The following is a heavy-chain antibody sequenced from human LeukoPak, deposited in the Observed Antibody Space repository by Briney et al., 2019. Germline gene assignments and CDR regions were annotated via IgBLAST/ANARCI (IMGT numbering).Heavy chain of an antibody. J-gene: IGHJ6*03. D-gene: IGHD6-6*01. CDR1: GFTVSSNY. V-gene: IGHV3-53*01. CDR2: IYGGGST. CDR3: ARVEYSSSSKVYYYYMDV. Sequence: PGGSLRLSCAASGFTVSSNYMSWVRQAPGKGLDWVSIIYGGGSTYYADSVKGRFTISRDNSKNTLYLQINSLRAEDTAVYYCARVEYSSSSKVYYYYMDVWGKGTTVTVSS.